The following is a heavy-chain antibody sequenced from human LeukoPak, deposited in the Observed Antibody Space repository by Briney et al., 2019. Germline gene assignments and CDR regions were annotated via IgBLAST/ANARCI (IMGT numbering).Heavy chain of an antibody. V-gene: IGHV1-3*01. CDR3: ARDLLRLGELSGLFDY. J-gene: IGHJ4*02. CDR2: INAGNGNT. Sequence: ASVKVSCKASGYTFTSYAMHWVRQAPGQRLEWMGWINAGNGNTKYSQKFQGRVTITRDTSASTAYMELSSLRSEDTAVYYCARDLLRLGELSGLFDYWGQGTLVTVSS. D-gene: IGHD3-16*02. CDR1: GYTFTSYA.